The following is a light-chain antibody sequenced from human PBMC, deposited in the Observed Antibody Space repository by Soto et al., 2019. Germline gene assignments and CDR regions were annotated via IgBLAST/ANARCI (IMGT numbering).Light chain of an antibody. CDR3: MQGTHWPPFT. Sequence: DVVMTQSPLSLPVTLGQPASISCRSSQSLVYSNGNTYLSWFQQRPGQSPRRLIYRVSNRDSGVPERFSGSGSGTDFTLKISRVEAEDVGVYYCMQGTHWPPFTFGQWTKLEIK. CDR2: RVS. V-gene: IGKV2-30*01. CDR1: QSLVYSNGNTY. J-gene: IGKJ2*01.